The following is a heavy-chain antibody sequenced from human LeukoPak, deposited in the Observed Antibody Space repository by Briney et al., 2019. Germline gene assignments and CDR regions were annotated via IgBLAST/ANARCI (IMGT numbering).Heavy chain of an antibody. Sequence: SVKVSCKASGGTFSSYAISWVRQAPGQGLEWMGRIIPIFGTANYAQKFQGGVTITTDESTSTAYMELSSLRSEDTAVYYCARVKFFGTVTTGPEIITEGWFDYWGQGTLVTVSS. J-gene: IGHJ4*02. CDR1: GGTFSSYA. CDR3: ARVKFFGTVTTGPEIITEGWFDY. D-gene: IGHD4-17*01. V-gene: IGHV1-69*05. CDR2: IIPIFGTA.